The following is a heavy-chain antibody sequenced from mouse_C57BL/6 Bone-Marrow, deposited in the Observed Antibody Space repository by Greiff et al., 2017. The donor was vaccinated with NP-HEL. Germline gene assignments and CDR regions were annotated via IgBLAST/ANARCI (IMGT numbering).Heavy chain of an antibody. D-gene: IGHD1-1*01. V-gene: IGHV1-81*01. J-gene: IGHJ2*01. CDR1: GYTFTSYG. CDR2: IYPRSGNT. Sequence: VQLQESGAELARPGASVKLSCKASGYTFTSYGISWVKQRTGQGLEWIGEIYPRSGNTYSNEKFTGKATLTADQSSSTAYMELRSLTSEDSAVYFCAREFITTVVADDYWGQGTTLTVSS. CDR3: AREFITTVVADDY.